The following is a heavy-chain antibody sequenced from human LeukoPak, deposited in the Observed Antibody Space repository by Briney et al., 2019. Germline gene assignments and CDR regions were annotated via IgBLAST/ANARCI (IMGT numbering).Heavy chain of an antibody. CDR3: ARRPRGVIIKTWFDS. Sequence: SETLSLTCAVYDGSFSGYYCSWIRQPPGKGLEWIGEINHSESANYNPSLKSRVTILLDMSKNQFSLNLSSVTAADTAVYYCARRPRGVIIKTWFDSWGQGTLVTVSS. V-gene: IGHV4-34*01. D-gene: IGHD3-10*01. J-gene: IGHJ5*01. CDR1: DGSFSGYY. CDR2: INHSESA.